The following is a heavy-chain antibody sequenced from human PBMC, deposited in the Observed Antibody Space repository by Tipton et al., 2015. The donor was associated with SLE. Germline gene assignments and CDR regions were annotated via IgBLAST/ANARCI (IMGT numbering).Heavy chain of an antibody. CDR3: ARDQNARTDS. CDR2: IYTSGIT. J-gene: IGHJ5*01. D-gene: IGHD2/OR15-2a*01. CDR1: GDSISSAPGSGSYY. V-gene: IGHV4-61*09. Sequence: TLSLTCTVSGDSISSAPGSGSYYWNWIRQPAGKGLEWIGHIYTSGITNYNPSLKSRVTISLDTSKNQFSLKLTSVTAADTAVYYCARDQNARTDSWGQGTLVTVSS.